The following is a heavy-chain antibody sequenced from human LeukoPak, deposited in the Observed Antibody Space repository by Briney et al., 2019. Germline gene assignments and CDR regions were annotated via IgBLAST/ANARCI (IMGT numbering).Heavy chain of an antibody. J-gene: IGHJ5*02. V-gene: IGHV3-30*18. D-gene: IGHD1-26*01. CDR3: AKTIVGAAWFDP. CDR2: ISYDGSNK. Sequence: GRSLRLSCAASGFTFSSYGMHWVRQAPGKGLEWVAVISYDGSNKYYVDSVKGRFTISRDNSKNTLYLQMNSLRAEDTAVYYCAKTIVGAAWFDPWGQGTLVTVSS. CDR1: GFTFSSYG.